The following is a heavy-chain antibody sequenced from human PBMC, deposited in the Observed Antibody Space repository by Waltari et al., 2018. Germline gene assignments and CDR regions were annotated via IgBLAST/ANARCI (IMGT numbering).Heavy chain of an antibody. CDR1: GFTFSSYG. Sequence: QVQLVESGGGVVQPGRSLRLSCAASGFTFSSYGMHWVRQAPGKGLEWVAVISYDGSNKYYADSVKGRFTISRDNSKNTLYLQMNSLRAEDTAVYYCAKSWSSGWIPDYWGQGTLVTVSS. D-gene: IGHD6-19*01. V-gene: IGHV3-30*18. CDR2: ISYDGSNK. CDR3: AKSWSSGWIPDY. J-gene: IGHJ4*02.